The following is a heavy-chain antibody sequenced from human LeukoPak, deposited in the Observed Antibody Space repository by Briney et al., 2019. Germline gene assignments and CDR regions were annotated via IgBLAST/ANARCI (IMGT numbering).Heavy chain of an antibody. CDR3: ASLYSSGYCDY. CDR1: GFTFSSYW. CDR2: IKQDGSEK. Sequence: GGGLVQPGGSLRLSCAASGFTFSSYWMSWVRQAPGKGLEWVANIKQDGSEKYYVDSVKGRFIISRDNAKNSLYLQMNSLRAEDTAVYYCASLYSSGYCDYWGQGTLVTVSS. D-gene: IGHD3-22*01. V-gene: IGHV3-7*01. J-gene: IGHJ4*02.